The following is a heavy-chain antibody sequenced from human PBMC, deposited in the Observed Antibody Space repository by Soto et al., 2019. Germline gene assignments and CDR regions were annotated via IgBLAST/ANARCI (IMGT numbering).Heavy chain of an antibody. J-gene: IGHJ4*02. Sequence: GGSLRLSCAASGLTFSIAWMTWVRQAPGKGLEWVSLIYGSGGSTDYADSVKGRFTISRDNSKNMLYVQMNSLRDEDTAVYYCARKDVAFDYWGQGIPVTVSS. D-gene: IGHD5-12*01. CDR2: IYGSGGST. CDR1: GLTFSIAW. V-gene: IGHV3-23*01. CDR3: ARKDVAFDY.